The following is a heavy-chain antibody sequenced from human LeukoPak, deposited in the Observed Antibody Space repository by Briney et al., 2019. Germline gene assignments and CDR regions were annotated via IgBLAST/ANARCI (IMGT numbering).Heavy chain of an antibody. J-gene: IGHJ6*03. CDR3: ARTTTVRGTYYMDV. CDR1: GGSMKNYY. Sequence: SETLSLTCTVSGGSMKNYYWSWIRQPPGKGLEWVGYIHDTRGTNYNPYLKSRVTMSLDTSKNHFSLSLNSVTAADTAVYYCARTTTVRGTYYMDVWGKGTTVTISS. D-gene: IGHD3-10*01. V-gene: IGHV4-59*01. CDR2: IHDTRGT.